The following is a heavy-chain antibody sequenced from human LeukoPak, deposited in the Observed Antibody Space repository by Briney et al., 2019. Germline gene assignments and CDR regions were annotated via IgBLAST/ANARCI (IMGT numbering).Heavy chain of an antibody. CDR3: ANGYYYGSGSYYKEAFDI. D-gene: IGHD3-10*01. CDR2: IYSGGST. V-gene: IGHV3-53*04. J-gene: IGHJ3*02. Sequence: GGSLRLSCAASGFTVSSNYMSWVRQAPGKGLEWVSDIYSGGSTFYGDSMKGRFTISIHNSKNTLYLKMNSLRAEDTAVYYCANGYYYGSGSYYKEAFDIWGQGTMVTVSS. CDR1: GFTVSSNY.